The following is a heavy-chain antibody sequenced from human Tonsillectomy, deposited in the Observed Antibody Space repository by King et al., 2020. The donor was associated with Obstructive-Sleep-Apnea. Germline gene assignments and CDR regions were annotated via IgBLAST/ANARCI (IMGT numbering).Heavy chain of an antibody. J-gene: IGHJ3*02. V-gene: IGHV4-39*07. Sequence: HLQLQESGPGLVKPSETLSLTCTVSDGSISSSSYYWGWIRQPPGKGLEWIGNIYYSGSTYYNPSLKSRVTISVDTSKNQFSLKLSSVTAADTAVYYCARGRDILTEDAFDIWGQGTMVTVSS. CDR3: ARGRDILTEDAFDI. CDR2: IYYSGST. D-gene: IGHD3-9*01. CDR1: DGSISSSSYY.